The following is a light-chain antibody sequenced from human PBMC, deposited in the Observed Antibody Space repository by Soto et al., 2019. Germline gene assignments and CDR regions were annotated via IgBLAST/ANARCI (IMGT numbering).Light chain of an antibody. J-gene: IGLJ2*01. Sequence: QSALTQPASVSGSPGQSITISCTGTSSDVGSYNLASWYQQHPGKAPKLMIYEGSKRPSGVSNRFSGSKSGNTASLTISGLQAEDEADYYCCSYAGSIVVFGGGTKLTVL. V-gene: IGLV2-23*01. CDR1: SSDVGSYNL. CDR3: CSYAGSIVV. CDR2: EGS.